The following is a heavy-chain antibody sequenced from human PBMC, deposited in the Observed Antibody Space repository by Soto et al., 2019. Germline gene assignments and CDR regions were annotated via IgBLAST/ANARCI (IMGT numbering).Heavy chain of an antibody. V-gene: IGHV4-34*01. D-gene: IGHD4-17*01. J-gene: IGHJ6*02. CDR2: INHSGST. Sequence: SETLSLTCAVYGGSFSGYYWSWIRQPPGKGLEWIGEINHSGSTNYNPSLKSRVTISVDTSKNQFSLKLSSVTAADTAVYYCARTGDKTSDYGDYVEDYYYGMDVWGQGTTVTVSS. CDR3: ARTGDKTSDYGDYVEDYYYGMDV. CDR1: GGSFSGYY.